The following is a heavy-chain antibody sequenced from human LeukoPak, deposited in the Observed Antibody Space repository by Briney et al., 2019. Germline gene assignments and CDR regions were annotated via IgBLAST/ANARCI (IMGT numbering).Heavy chain of an antibody. CDR1: GYVIRSGYF. D-gene: IGHD6-13*01. Sequence: SETLSLMCSVSGYVIRSGYFWAWIRQPPGKGLEWIASVYHNGSAFYNPSLKNRASISVDTSSNQFSLTLTSVSVADTAVYHCARLSSWFVAFWGQGSLVTVSS. CDR3: ARLSSWFVAF. J-gene: IGHJ1*01. V-gene: IGHV4-38-2*02. CDR2: VYHNGSA.